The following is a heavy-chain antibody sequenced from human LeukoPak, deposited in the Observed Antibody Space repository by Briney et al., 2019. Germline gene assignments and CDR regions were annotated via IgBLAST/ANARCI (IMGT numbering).Heavy chain of an antibody. Sequence: GASVKVSCKASGYTFTSYGISWVRQAPGQGLEWMGWISAHNGNTNYAQKLQGRVTMTTDTSTSTAYMELRSLRSDDTAVYYCARDWLRYFDWLPTSNWFDPWGQGTLVTVSS. V-gene: IGHV1-18*01. J-gene: IGHJ5*02. CDR1: GYTFTSYG. D-gene: IGHD3-9*01. CDR3: ARDWLRYFDWLPTSNWFDP. CDR2: ISAHNGNT.